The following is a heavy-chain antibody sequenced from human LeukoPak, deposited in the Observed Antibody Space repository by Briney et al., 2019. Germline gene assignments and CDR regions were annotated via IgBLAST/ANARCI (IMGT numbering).Heavy chain of an antibody. CDR1: GFTFSTYS. D-gene: IGHD6-19*01. Sequence: PGGSLRLSCAASGFTFSTYSMSWVRQAAGKGLAWVSSISSNGSHIYYADSVKGRFTISRDNAKDSLFLQMNSLRAEDTAVYYCARERYSSGGYLDYWGQGTLVTVSS. CDR3: ARERYSSGGYLDY. V-gene: IGHV3-21*04. J-gene: IGHJ4*02. CDR2: ISSNGSHI.